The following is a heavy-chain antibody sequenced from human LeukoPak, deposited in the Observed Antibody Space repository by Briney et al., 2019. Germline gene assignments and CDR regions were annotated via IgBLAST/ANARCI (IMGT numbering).Heavy chain of an antibody. V-gene: IGHV4-61*09. J-gene: IGHJ4*02. CDR3: ARTRYNYNSRSYGAPYYFDY. D-gene: IGHD3-10*01. CDR2: IHISGST. Sequence: PSETLSLTCTVSGGSISSGSYCWSWIRQSAGKGLEWIGHIHISGSTNCNPSLKSRVTISVDTSKNQFSLKLSSVTAADTAVYYCARTRYNYNSRSYGAPYYFDYWGQGTLVTVSS. CDR1: GGSISSGSYC.